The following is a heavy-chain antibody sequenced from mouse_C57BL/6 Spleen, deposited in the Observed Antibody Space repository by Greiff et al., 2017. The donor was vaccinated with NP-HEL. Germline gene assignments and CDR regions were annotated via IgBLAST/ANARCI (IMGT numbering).Heavy chain of an antibody. Sequence: QVQLQQPGAELVRPGSSVKLSCKASGYTFTSYWMHWVKQRPIQGLEWIGNIDPSDSETHYNQKFKDKATLTVDKSSSTAYMQLSSLTSEDSAVYYCARYGYDEGYYFDYWGQGTTLTVSS. CDR2: IDPSDSET. CDR1: GYTFTSYW. CDR3: ARYGYDEGYYFDY. D-gene: IGHD2-2*01. V-gene: IGHV1-52*01. J-gene: IGHJ2*01.